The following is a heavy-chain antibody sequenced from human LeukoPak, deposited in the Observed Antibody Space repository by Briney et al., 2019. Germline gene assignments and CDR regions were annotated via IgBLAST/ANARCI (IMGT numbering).Heavy chain of an antibody. Sequence: ASVKVSCKASGYTFTSYFMHWVRQAPGQGLEWMGIINPSGGSTNYAQKFQGRVTMTRDTSTSTVYMELSSLRSEDTAVYYCARAHYYDSSDYGGIEHWGQDTLVTVSS. CDR1: GYTFTSYF. V-gene: IGHV1-46*01. CDR3: ARAHYYDSSDYGGIEH. CDR2: INPSGGST. J-gene: IGHJ1*01. D-gene: IGHD3-22*01.